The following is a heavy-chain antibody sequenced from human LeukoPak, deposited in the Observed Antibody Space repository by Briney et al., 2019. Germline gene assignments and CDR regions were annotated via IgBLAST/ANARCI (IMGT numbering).Heavy chain of an antibody. CDR2: IKRRIEGDTT. CDR3: TSDTVTTSDLGMDV. Sequence: GGSLMLSCAASRFHFNNAWMNWVRQAPGKGLEWVGRIKRRIEGDTTDYAAPVKGRFTISKDDSKYTLFLQMNSLKTEDTAVYYCTSDTVTTSDLGMDVWGQGTTVTVSS. CDR1: RFHFNNAW. V-gene: IGHV3-15*01. D-gene: IGHD4-17*01. J-gene: IGHJ6*02.